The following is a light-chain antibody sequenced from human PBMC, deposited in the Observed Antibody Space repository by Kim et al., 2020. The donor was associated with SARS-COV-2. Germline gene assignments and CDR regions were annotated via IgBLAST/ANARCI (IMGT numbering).Light chain of an antibody. V-gene: IGLV3-1*01. CDR3: QAWDSSTAV. J-gene: IGLJ1*01. CDR2: QDS. Sequence: VAPGQTASITCSGDKLGDKYACWYQQKPGQSPVLVIYQDSKRPSGIPERFSGSNSGNTATLTISATQAMDEADYYCQAWDSSTAVFGTGTKVTVL. CDR1: KLGDKY.